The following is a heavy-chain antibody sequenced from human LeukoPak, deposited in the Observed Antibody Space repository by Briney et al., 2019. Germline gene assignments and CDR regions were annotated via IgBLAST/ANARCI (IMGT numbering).Heavy chain of an antibody. CDR1: GYTFPSYY. CDR3: ARIRGYSSSSHYYFDY. V-gene: IGHV1-46*01. J-gene: IGHJ4*02. D-gene: IGHD6-6*01. Sequence: ASVKVSSKASGYTFPSYYMHWVRQAPGQGLGWMGIVNPSGGSTSYAQKFQGRVTMTTDTSTSTVYMELSSLRSEDTAVYSCARIRGYSSSSHYYFDYWGQGTLVTVSS. CDR2: VNPSGGST.